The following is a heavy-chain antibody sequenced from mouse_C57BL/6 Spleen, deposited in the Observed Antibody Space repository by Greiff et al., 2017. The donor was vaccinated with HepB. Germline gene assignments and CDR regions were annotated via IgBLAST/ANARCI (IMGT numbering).Heavy chain of an antibody. CDR3: ARGYYGSHGFDY. D-gene: IGHD1-1*01. CDR1: GYTFTSYW. CDR2: IDPSDSYT. Sequence: VQLQQPGAELVMPGASVKLSCKASGYTFTSYWMHWVKQRPGQGLEWIGEIDPSDSYTNYNQKFKGKSTLTVDKSSSTAYMQLSSLTSEDSAVYYCARGYYGSHGFDYWGQGTTLTVSP. J-gene: IGHJ2*01. V-gene: IGHV1-69*01.